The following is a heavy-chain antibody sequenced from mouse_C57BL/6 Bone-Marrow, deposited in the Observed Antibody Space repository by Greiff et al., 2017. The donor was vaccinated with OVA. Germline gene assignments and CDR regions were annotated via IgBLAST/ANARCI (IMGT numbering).Heavy chain of an antibody. V-gene: IGHV1-82*01. Sequence: QVQLQQSGPELVKPGASVKISCKASGYAFSSSWMNWVKQRPGKGLEWIGRIYPGDGDTNYNGKFKGKATLTADKSSSTAYMQLSSLTSEDSAVYFCARSSDLFCYWGHGTTLTVAS. D-gene: IGHD6-1*01. J-gene: IGHJ2*01. CDR1: GYAFSSSW. CDR2: IYPGDGDT. CDR3: ARSSDLFCY.